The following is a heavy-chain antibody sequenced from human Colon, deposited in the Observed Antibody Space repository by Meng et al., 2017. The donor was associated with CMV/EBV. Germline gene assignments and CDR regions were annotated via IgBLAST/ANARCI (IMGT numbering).Heavy chain of an antibody. CDR1: GFTFGSYA. D-gene: IGHD2-2*03. V-gene: IGHV3-23*01. CDR3: ARTPDPGYCSHTSCSRIDY. J-gene: IGHJ4*02. Sequence: GESLKISCAASGFTFGSYAMSWVRQAPGRGLEWVSTISGNGGVTYYADSVKGRLIVSRVNSENTLYLQMNSLRAEDTAVYFCARTPDPGYCSHTSCSRIDYWGQGTLVTVSS. CDR2: ISGNGGVT.